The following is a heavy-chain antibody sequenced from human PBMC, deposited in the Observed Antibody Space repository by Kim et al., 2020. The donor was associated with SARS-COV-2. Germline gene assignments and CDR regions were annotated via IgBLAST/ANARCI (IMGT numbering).Heavy chain of an antibody. Sequence: YAQKIQGRVTMTTDTSTSTAYMELRSLRSDDTAVYYCARDGAVAGYYFDYWGQGTLVTVSS. D-gene: IGHD6-19*01. V-gene: IGHV1-18*01. J-gene: IGHJ4*02. CDR3: ARDGAVAGYYFDY.